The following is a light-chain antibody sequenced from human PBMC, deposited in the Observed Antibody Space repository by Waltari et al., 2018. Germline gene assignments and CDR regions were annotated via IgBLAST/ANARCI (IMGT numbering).Light chain of an antibody. CDR2: HAS. CDR3: QHYESLPVT. CDR1: QSISKY. J-gene: IGKJ1*01. V-gene: IGKV3-20*01. Sequence: EIVLTQSPGTLSLSPGERATLSCRASQSISKYLAWYQQKPGQAPRLLIYHASSRAAGIPDRCSGRGSGTDFSLSISRLEPEDFAVYYCQHYESLPVTFGQGTKVEIK.